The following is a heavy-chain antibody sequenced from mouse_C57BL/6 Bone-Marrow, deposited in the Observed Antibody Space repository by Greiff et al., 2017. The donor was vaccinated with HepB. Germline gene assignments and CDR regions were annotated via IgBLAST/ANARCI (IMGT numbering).Heavy chain of an antibody. Sequence: LVESGAELVRPGASVTLSCKASGYTFTDYEMHWVKQTPVHGLEWIGAIDPETGGTAYNQKFKGKAILTADKSSSTAYMELRSLTSEDSAVYYCTRSCGNCFGYWYFDVWGTGTTVTVSS. J-gene: IGHJ1*03. D-gene: IGHD2-1*01. V-gene: IGHV1-15*01. CDR1: GYTFTDYE. CDR3: TRSCGNCFGYWYFDV. CDR2: IDPETGGT.